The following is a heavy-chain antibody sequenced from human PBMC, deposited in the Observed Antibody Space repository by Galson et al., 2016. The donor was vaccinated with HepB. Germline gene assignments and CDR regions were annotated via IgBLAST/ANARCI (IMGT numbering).Heavy chain of an antibody. CDR2: VSGSGDNT. D-gene: IGHD3-22*01. Sequence: SLRLSCAAPGFTFSNYGMSWVRQAPGKGLEWVSAVSGSGDNTYYADSVKGRFTISRDNSRNTVYVQINSLRAEDTAIYYCTMISWSTSSGFGFWGQGTRVTVSS. CDR1: GFTFSNYG. J-gene: IGHJ4*02. CDR3: TMISWSTSSGFGF. V-gene: IGHV3-23*01.